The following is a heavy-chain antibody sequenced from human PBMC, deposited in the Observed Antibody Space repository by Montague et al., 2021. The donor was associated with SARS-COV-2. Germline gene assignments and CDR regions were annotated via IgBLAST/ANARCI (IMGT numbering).Heavy chain of an antibody. CDR2: IYHSGST. J-gene: IGHJ5*02. CDR3: ARERRYCSGGSCYSGWLDP. CDR1: GYSISSGYY. V-gene: IGHV4-38-2*02. D-gene: IGHD2-15*01. Sequence: SETLSLTCTVSGYSISSGYYWGWIRQPPGKGLEWIGSIYHSGSTYYNPSLKSLVTISVDTSKKQFSLKLRSVTAANTAVYYCARERRYCSGGSCYSGWLDPWGQGTLVTASS.